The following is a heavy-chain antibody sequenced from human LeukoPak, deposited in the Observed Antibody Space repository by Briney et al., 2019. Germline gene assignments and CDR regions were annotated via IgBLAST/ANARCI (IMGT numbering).Heavy chain of an antibody. Sequence: PSETLSLTCTVSGGSITSFYWSWIRQPPGKGLEWIGYISFSGGIDYNPSLNSRLTLSIDTSKNQFSLKLTSVTAADTAVYYCARATDYGGNLDNWGQGTLVTVSS. V-gene: IGHV4-59*01. J-gene: IGHJ4*02. CDR3: ARATDYGGNLDN. CDR1: GGSITSFY. D-gene: IGHD4-23*01. CDR2: ISFSGGI.